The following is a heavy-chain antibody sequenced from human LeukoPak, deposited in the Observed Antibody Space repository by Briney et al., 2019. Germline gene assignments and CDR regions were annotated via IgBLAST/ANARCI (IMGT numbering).Heavy chain of an antibody. CDR1: GYTFTSYG. Sequence: GASVKVSCKASGYTFTSYGISWVRQAPGQGLEWMGWMNPNSGNTGYAQKFQGRVTITRNTSISTAYMELSSLRSEDTAVYYCASNHDSSGYFTDTFDYWGQGTLVTVSS. CDR3: ASNHDSSGYFTDTFDY. CDR2: MNPNSGNT. J-gene: IGHJ4*02. D-gene: IGHD3-22*01. V-gene: IGHV1-8*03.